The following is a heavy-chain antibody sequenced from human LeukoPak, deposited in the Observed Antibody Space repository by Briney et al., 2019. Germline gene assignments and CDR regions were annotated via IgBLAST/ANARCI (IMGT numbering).Heavy chain of an antibody. CDR1: GYTFTSHS. CDR3: ARGQSLNDY. V-gene: IGHV1-18*01. J-gene: IGHJ4*02. Sequence: GASVKVSCKASGYTFTSHSISWVRQAPGQGLEWMGWISAYNGDTKYAQKTQGRVTMTTDASTTTAYMELRSLRSDDTAVYYCARGQSLNDYWGQGTLVTVSS. CDR2: ISAYNGDT.